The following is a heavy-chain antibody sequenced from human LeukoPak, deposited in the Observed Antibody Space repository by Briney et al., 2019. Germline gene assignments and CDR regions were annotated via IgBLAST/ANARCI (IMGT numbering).Heavy chain of an antibody. CDR1: GGSISSYY. D-gene: IGHD3-22*01. V-gene: IGHV4-4*07. CDR3: ARESGYYYDSSGYGPHYYYYYYMDV. Sequence: SETLSLTCTVSGGSISSYYWSWIRQPAGKGPEWIGRTYTSGSTNYNPSLKSRVTMSVDTSKNQFSLKLSSVTAADTAVYYCARESGYYYDSSGYGPHYYYYYYMDVWGKGTTVTVSS. CDR2: TYTSGST. J-gene: IGHJ6*03.